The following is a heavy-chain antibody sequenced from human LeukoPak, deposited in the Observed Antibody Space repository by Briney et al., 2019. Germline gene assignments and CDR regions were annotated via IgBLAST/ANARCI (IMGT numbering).Heavy chain of an antibody. J-gene: IGHJ1*01. CDR1: GGSLSPYY. V-gene: IGHV4-59*08. CDR3: ARLDSGDHGNIPH. Sequence: SETLSLTCTVSGGSLSPYYWTWIRQPPGRGLEWIGYIYHTGTTRYNPSLNSRVTISVETSKNQFSLRLNSVTAADTAIYYCARLDSGDHGNIPHWGQGTLVTVSS. CDR2: IYHTGTT. D-gene: IGHD1-26*01.